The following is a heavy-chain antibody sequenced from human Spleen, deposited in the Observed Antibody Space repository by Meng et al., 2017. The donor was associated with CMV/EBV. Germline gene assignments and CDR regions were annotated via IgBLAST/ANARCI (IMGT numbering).Heavy chain of an antibody. V-gene: IGHV4-59*01. J-gene: IGHJ4*02. CDR2: VYYSGST. CDR1: GGSITSYY. D-gene: IGHD2-2*01. CDR3: ARVVPATIFDY. Sequence: SETLSLTCTVSGGSITSYYWSWLRQAPRKGLEWIGYVYYSGSTNYNPSLKSRVSISVDTSKNQFSLRLSSVTAADTAVYFCARVVPATIFDYWGQGTLVTVSS.